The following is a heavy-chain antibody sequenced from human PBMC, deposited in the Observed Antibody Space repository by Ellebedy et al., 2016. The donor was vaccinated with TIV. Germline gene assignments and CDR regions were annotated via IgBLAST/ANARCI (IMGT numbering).Heavy chain of an antibody. CDR1: GFTFSSYS. CDR3: ARVYSGYSYGYYYYYMDV. J-gene: IGHJ6*03. V-gene: IGHV3-21*04. D-gene: IGHD5-18*01. CDR2: IRDSGGST. Sequence: GESLKISXAASGFTFSSYSMNWVRQAPGKGLEWVSVIRDSGGSTYYADSVKGRFTISRDNAKNSLYLQMNSLRAEDTAVYYCARVYSGYSYGYYYYYMDVWGKGTTVTVSS.